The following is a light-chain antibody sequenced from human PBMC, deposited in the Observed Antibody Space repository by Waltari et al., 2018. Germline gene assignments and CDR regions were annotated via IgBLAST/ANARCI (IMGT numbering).Light chain of an antibody. V-gene: IGKV1-39*01. Sequence: DIQMTQSPSSLSASIGDTITVTCRASQNIRTYLNWYQQQPAKAPKLLIFGASSLPRGVPSRFSGSASGTEFTLTITNLQPDDFATYFCQQSFSSPWTFGQGTTV. J-gene: IGKJ1*01. CDR3: QQSFSSPWT. CDR1: QNIRTY. CDR2: GAS.